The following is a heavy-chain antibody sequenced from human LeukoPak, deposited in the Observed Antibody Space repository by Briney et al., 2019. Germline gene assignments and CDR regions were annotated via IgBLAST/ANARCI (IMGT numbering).Heavy chain of an antibody. Sequence: ASVKVSCKASGYTFTSYGISWVRQAPGQGLEWMGWISAYNGNTNYAQKLQGRVTMTTDTSTSTAYIELRSLRSDDTAVYYCARDLVTSLYYYDSSGYTPHRRPPPTEYYMDVWGKGTTATVSS. V-gene: IGHV1-18*01. CDR1: GYTFTSYG. D-gene: IGHD3-22*01. CDR3: ARDLVTSLYYYDSSGYTPHRRPPPTEYYMDV. J-gene: IGHJ6*03. CDR2: ISAYNGNT.